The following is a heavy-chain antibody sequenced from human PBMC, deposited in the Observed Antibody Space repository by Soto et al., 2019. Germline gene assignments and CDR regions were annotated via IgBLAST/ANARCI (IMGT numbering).Heavy chain of an antibody. V-gene: IGHV3-11*01. J-gene: IGHJ4*02. CDR2: ISHSGTTI. Sequence: QVQLVESGGGLVKPGGSLTLSCAASGFTFSDYYMSWIRQAPGKGLEWVSYISHSGTTIYYADSVKGRFTISRDNAKNSRYLQMNSLRAEDTAVYYCARFARYGDYGESFDSWGQGTLVTVSS. CDR1: GFTFSDYY. CDR3: ARFARYGDYGESFDS. D-gene: IGHD4-17*01.